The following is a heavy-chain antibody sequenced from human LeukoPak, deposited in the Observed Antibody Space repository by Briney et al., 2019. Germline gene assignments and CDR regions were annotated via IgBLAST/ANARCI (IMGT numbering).Heavy chain of an antibody. CDR2: ISSSGSTI. V-gene: IGHV3-11*01. Sequence: GGSLRLSCAASGFTFSDYCMSWIRQALGKGLEWVSYISSSGSTIYYADAVKGRFTISRDNAKNSLYLQMNSLRAEDTAVYYCARVSGTAMVPHYYDSSGYVDYWGQGTLVTVSS. J-gene: IGHJ4*02. CDR3: ARVSGTAMVPHYYDSSGYVDY. CDR1: GFTFSDYC. D-gene: IGHD3-22*01.